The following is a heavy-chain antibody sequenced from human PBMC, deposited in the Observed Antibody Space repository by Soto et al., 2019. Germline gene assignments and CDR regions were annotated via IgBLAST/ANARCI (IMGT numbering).Heavy chain of an antibody. CDR2: ISAYNGNT. CDR3: ARDERVPAAMEYHLDC. D-gene: IGHD2-2*01. Sequence: ASVKVSCKASGYTFTSYCISWVRQAPGQGLEWMGWISAYNGNTNYAQKLQGRVTMTTDTSTSTAYMELRSLRSDDTAVYYCARDERVPAAMEYHLDCWGQGTLVTVSS. V-gene: IGHV1-18*01. CDR1: GYTFTSYC. J-gene: IGHJ4*02.